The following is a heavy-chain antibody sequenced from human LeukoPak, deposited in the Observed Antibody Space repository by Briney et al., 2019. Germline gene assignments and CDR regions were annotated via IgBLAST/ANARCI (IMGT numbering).Heavy chain of an antibody. Sequence: PGGSLRLSCTASGFTFGDYAMSWVRQAPGKGLEWVGFIRSKAHGGTTEYAASVKGRFTISRDDSKSIAYLQMNSLKTEDTAVYYCTSDPEYCGGDCYSFDYWGQGTLVTVSS. CDR2: IRSKAHGGTT. J-gene: IGHJ4*02. CDR3: TSDPEYCGGDCYSFDY. CDR1: GFTFGDYA. V-gene: IGHV3-49*04. D-gene: IGHD2-21*01.